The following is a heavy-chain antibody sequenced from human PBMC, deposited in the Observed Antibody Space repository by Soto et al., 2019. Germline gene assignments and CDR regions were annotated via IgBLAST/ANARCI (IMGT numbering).Heavy chain of an antibody. V-gene: IGHV2-70*12. J-gene: IGHJ4*02. D-gene: IGHD3-3*01. CDR2: IEWDGDS. CDR1: GFSLSTPGRC. Sequence: SGPTLVNPTETLTLTCTFSGFSLSTPGRCVSWIRQSPGKALDWLAVIEWDGDSYYSESLRTRVTISEDTPKNQVVLTMTNVEPVDTATYYCAHIRDDSIGHYFDFWGPGTLVTVPQ. CDR3: AHIRDDSIGHYFDF.